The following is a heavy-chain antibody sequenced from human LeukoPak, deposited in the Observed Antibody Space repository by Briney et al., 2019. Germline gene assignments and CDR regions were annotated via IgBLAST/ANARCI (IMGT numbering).Heavy chain of an antibody. CDR3: GRWDDRALGFGN. CDR1: GGHLRSYS. Sequence: PSETLSLTCIVSGGHLRSYSWKWLRQSPGKGLVWFVYISHSGNTIYNSSLKSRVPISIDAHKTQLSLKVTSVSAADTAVYYCGRWDDRALGFGNWGGGPLVTVSS. CDR2: ISHSGNT. D-gene: IGHD1-26*01. J-gene: IGHJ4*02. V-gene: IGHV4-59*08.